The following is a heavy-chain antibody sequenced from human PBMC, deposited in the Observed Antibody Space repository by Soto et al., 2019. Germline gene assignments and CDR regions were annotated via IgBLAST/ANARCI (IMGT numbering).Heavy chain of an antibody. Sequence: GGSLRLSCAASGFTFSSYSMNWVRQAPGKGLEWVSYISSSSSTIYYADSVKGRFTISRDNAKNSLYLQMNSLRDEDTAVYYCARGGYYDSSGYYFTSRISEYYGMDVWGQGTTVTVSS. D-gene: IGHD3-22*01. CDR1: GFTFSSYS. J-gene: IGHJ6*02. V-gene: IGHV3-48*02. CDR3: ARGGYYDSSGYYFTSRISEYYGMDV. CDR2: ISSSSSTI.